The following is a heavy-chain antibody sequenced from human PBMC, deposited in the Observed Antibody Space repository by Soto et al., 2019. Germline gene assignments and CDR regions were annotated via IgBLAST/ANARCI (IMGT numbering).Heavy chain of an antibody. J-gene: IGHJ6*03. CDR1: GGSISSYY. V-gene: IGHV4-59*08. D-gene: IGHD6-6*01. CDR2: IYYSGST. Sequence: SETLSLTCTVSGGSISSYYWSWIRQPPGKGLEWIGYIYYSGSTNYNPSLTSRVTISVDTSKNQFSLKLSSVTAADTAVYYCARRGYSSSSGTYYYYYYYMDVWGKGTTVTVSS. CDR3: ARRGYSSSSGTYYYYYYYMDV.